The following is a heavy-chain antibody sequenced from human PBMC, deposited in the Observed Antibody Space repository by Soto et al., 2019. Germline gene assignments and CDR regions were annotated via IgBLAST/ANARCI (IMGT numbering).Heavy chain of an antibody. J-gene: IGHJ6*02. CDR1: GGSISSSSYY. CDR3: ARHVRAVAGGGTYYYYYGMDV. V-gene: IGHV4-39*01. CDR2: IYYSGST. Sequence: SETLSLTCTVSGGSISSSSYYWGWIRQPPGKGLEWIGSIYYSGSTYYNPSLKSRVTISVDTSKNQFSLKLSSVTAADTAVYYCARHVRAVAGGGTYYYYYGMDVWGQGTTVTVSS. D-gene: IGHD6-19*01.